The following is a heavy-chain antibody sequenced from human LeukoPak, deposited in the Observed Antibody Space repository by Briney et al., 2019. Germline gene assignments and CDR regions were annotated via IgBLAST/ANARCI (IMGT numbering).Heavy chain of an antibody. V-gene: IGHV1-18*01. CDR1: GYTFTSYG. D-gene: IGHD3-22*01. CDR2: ISAYNGNT. J-gene: IGHJ4*02. CDR3: VRDYYDSSGYADDLDY. Sequence: ASVKVSCKASGYTFTSYGISWVRQAPGQGLEWMGWISAYNGNTNYAQKLQGRVTMTTDTSTSTAYMELRSLRSDDTAVYYCVRDYYDSSGYADDLDYWGQGTLVTVSS.